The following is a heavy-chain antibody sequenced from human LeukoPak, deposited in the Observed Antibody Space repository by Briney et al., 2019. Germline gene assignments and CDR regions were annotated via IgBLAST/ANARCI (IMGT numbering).Heavy chain of an antibody. CDR2: INHSGST. D-gene: IGHD3-10*01. CDR1: GGSFSGYY. V-gene: IGHV4-34*01. CDR3: ARGPLRLWFGELLYAFDI. Sequence: SETLSLTCAVYGGSFSGYYWSWIRQPPGKGLEWIGEINHSGSTDYNPSLKSRVTISVDTSKNQFSLKLSSVTAADTAVYYCARGPLRLWFGELLYAFDIWGQGTMVTVSS. J-gene: IGHJ3*02.